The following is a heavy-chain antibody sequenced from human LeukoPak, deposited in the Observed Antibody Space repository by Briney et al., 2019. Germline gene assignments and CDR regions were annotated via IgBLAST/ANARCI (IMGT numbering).Heavy chain of an antibody. J-gene: IGHJ4*02. V-gene: IGHV3-23*01. CDR1: GFSFSSYA. Sequence: GSLTLSCAASGFSFSSYAMSWVRQAPGKGLEWVASISGSGGSTYYADSVKGRFTISRNHSKNTLYLQMNSLRADDPAGYYCSIETDGDDYWGQGTLVTVSS. CDR3: SIETDGDDY. D-gene: IGHD3-3*01. CDR2: ISGSGGST.